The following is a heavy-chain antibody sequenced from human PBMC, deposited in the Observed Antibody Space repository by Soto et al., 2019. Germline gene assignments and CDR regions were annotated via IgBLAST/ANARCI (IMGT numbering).Heavy chain of an antibody. Sequence: GGSLRLSCAASGFTFSNAWMNWVRQAPGKGLEWVGRIKSKTDGGTTDYAAPVKGRFTISRDDSKNTLYLQMNSLKTEDTAVYYCTTEMINYDSSGYYEPLVEPLFDYWGQGTLVTVSS. J-gene: IGHJ4*02. CDR1: GFTFSNAW. CDR3: TTEMINYDSSGYYEPLVEPLFDY. D-gene: IGHD3-22*01. CDR2: IKSKTDGGTT. V-gene: IGHV3-15*07.